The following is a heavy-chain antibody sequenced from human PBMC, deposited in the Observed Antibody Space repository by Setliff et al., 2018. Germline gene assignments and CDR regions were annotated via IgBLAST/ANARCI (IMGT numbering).Heavy chain of an antibody. J-gene: IGHJ4*02. CDR2: ISPGNGNT. Sequence: GASVKVSCKASGYSFTSYTIHWARQAPGQGLEWMGWISPGNGNTAYSQKIQDRVTITRDTSASTAYMELSSLRSEDTAVYYCARIGFGYYSTSGAWYFDNWGLGTLVTVSS. CDR3: ARIGFGYYSTSGAWYFDN. CDR1: GYSFTSYT. V-gene: IGHV1-3*01. D-gene: IGHD2-8*01.